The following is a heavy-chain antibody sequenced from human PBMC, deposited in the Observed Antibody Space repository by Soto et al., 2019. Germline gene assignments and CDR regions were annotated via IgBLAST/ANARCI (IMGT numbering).Heavy chain of an antibody. CDR2: VSYDGNHK. CDR3: AKDVGQHLVFNYGMDF. J-gene: IGHJ6*02. D-gene: IGHD6-13*01. V-gene: IGHV3-30*18. Sequence: QVQLVESGGGVIQPGTSLSLSCGSSGFTFRSFGMYWVRQAPGKGLEWVAVVSYDGNHKYYADSVKGRFTVSRDNAKNMLYLQMNSLRGKDTAVYYCAKDVGQHLVFNYGMDFWGQGTTVTVSS. CDR1: GFTFRSFG.